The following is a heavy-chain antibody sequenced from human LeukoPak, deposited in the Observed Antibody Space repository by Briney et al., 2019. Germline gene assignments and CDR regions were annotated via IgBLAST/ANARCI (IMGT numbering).Heavy chain of an antibody. V-gene: IGHV3-7*01. Sequence: GGSLRLSCAASGFTFSTYWMTWVRQAPGKGLEWVANIKEDGSREYYVDSVKGRFTISRDNAKNSLYLQMDSLTAEDSAVYYCARDSPGYGAYVSWGQGTLVSVSS. CDR1: GFTFSTYW. J-gene: IGHJ1*01. CDR2: IKEDGSRE. CDR3: ARDSPGYGAYVS. D-gene: IGHD5-12*01.